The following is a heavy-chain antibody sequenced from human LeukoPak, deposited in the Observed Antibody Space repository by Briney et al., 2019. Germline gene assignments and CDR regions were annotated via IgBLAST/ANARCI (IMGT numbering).Heavy chain of an antibody. V-gene: IGHV3-30*02. CDR1: GFIFSDYG. CDR3: AKGRGWYFDY. Sequence: GGSLRLSCAASGFIFSDYGIHWVRQAPGKGLEWVAFIRSDGSNKYYADSVKGRFTISRDNSRNTLYLQMNSLRAEDTAVYYCAKGRGWYFDYWGQGTLVTGSS. D-gene: IGHD6-19*01. J-gene: IGHJ4*02. CDR2: IRSDGSNK.